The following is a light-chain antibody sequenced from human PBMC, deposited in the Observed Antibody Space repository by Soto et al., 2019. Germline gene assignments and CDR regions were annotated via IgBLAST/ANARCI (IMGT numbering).Light chain of an antibody. Sequence: EIVLTQSPATLSLSPGERATLSCRASQSVSSYLAWYQQKPGQAPRLLIYDASNRATGIPARFSGSGSGTDFTLPISSLEPKDFAVYYCQQRRNWPLPFGQGTRLEIK. CDR1: QSVSSY. V-gene: IGKV3-11*01. CDR3: QQRRNWPLP. J-gene: IGKJ5*01. CDR2: DAS.